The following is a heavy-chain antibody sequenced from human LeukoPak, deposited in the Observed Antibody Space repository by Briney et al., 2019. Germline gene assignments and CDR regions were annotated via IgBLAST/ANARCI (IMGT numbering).Heavy chain of an antibody. J-gene: IGHJ4*02. CDR1: GGSFSGYY. V-gene: IGHV4-34*01. CDR3: ARGGRRSSSSKFDY. Sequence: PSETLSLTCAVYGGSFSGYYWGWIRQPPGKGLEWIGEINHSGSTNYNPSLKSRVTISVDTSKNQFSLKLSSVTAADTAVYYCARGGRRSSSSKFDYWGQGTLVTGSS. CDR2: INHSGST. D-gene: IGHD6-6*01.